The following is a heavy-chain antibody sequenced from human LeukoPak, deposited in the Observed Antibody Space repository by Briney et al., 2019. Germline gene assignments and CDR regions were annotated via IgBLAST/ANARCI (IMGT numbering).Heavy chain of an antibody. J-gene: IGHJ4*02. D-gene: IGHD6-13*01. CDR2: ILYSGST. V-gene: IGHV4-59*01. CDR1: GGSINSYY. CDR3: ARDSRAGFDY. Sequence: PSETLSLTCIVSGGSINSYYWTWIRQAPGKGLEWIGNILYSGSTSYNPSLKSRVTLSVDTSKNQFYLKLNSVTAADTAAYYCARDSRAGFDYWGQGTLVTVSS.